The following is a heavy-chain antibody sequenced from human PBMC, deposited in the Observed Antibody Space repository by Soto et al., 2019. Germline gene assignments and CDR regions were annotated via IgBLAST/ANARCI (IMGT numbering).Heavy chain of an antibody. D-gene: IGHD1-1*01. Sequence: DVQLVESGGGLIQPGESLRLSCAAFGLTVSGTKYVAWVRQAPGKGLEGVSAPYDVFGSFYADSVKGRFTTSSDRSKSTVYLQMNDLRPDDTAVYYCASWHEREHAYDVWGQGTTVIVSS. V-gene: IGHV3-53*01. CDR1: GLTVSGTKY. J-gene: IGHJ3*01. CDR3: ASWHEREHAYDV. CDR2: PYDVFGS.